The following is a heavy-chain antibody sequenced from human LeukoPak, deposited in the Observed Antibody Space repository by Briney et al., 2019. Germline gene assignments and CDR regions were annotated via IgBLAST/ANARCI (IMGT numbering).Heavy chain of an antibody. CDR3: AELGITMIGGV. CDR1: GFTFDDYG. Sequence: GGSLRLSCAASGFTFDDYGMSWVRQAPGKGLEWVSGINWNGGSTGYADSVKGGFTISRDNAKNSLYLQMNSLRAKDTAVYYCAELGITMIGGVWGKGTTVTISS. V-gene: IGHV3-20*04. D-gene: IGHD3-10*02. J-gene: IGHJ6*04. CDR2: INWNGGST.